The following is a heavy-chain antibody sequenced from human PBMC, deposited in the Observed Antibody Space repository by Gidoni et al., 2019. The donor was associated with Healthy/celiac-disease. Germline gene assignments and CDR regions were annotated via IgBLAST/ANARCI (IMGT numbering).Heavy chain of an antibody. J-gene: IGHJ4*02. D-gene: IGHD5-12*01. CDR3: AKVGFVATIYLDY. CDR1: GFTFSSYA. Sequence: EVQLLESGGGLVQPGGSLRLSCAASGFTFSSYAMSWVRQAPGKGLEWVSASSGSGGSTYYADSVKGRFTISRDNSKNTLYLQMNSLRAEDTAVYYCAKVGFVATIYLDYWGQGTLVTVSS. V-gene: IGHV3-23*01. CDR2: SSGSGGST.